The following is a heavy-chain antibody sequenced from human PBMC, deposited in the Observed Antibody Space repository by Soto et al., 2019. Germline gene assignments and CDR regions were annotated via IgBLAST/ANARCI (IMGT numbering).Heavy chain of an antibody. CDR3: AKDGVYDMGARGWYGFSDY. CDR1: GFTFRSYA. V-gene: IGHV3-23*01. J-gene: IGHJ4*02. CDR2: ISDSGHDS. D-gene: IGHD6-19*01. Sequence: EVLLLESGGDLVQPGGSLRLSCAASGFTFRSYAMSWVRQAPGRGPEWVAVISDSGHDSYYADAVMGRFTISRDNSKSTLYLQMNLLRADDTAVYYCAKDGVYDMGARGWYGFSDYWGQGTLVTVSS.